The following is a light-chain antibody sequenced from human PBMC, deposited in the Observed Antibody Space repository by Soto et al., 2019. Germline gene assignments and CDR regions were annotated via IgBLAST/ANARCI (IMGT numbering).Light chain of an antibody. V-gene: IGKV3-20*01. CDR1: QSVSNNY. J-gene: IGKJ1*01. Sequence: EIVLMQSPGTLSLSPGERATLFCRASQSVSNNYLAWFQQRPGQAPRLLIYGASSRATGIPGRFSGSGSGTEFTLTISRLEPEDLGMYYCQKYGNSPRTFGQGTKVEIK. CDR2: GAS. CDR3: QKYGNSPRT.